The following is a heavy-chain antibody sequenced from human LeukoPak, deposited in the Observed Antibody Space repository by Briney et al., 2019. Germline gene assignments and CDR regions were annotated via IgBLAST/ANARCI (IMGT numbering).Heavy chain of an antibody. CDR1: GFTVSSNY. CDR2: IYSGGST. D-gene: IGHD3-10*01. CDR3: ARARYYYGSGSYEY. Sequence: TGGSLRLSCAASGFTVSSNYMSWVRQAPGKGLEWVSVIYSGGSTCYADSVKGRFTISRDNSKNTLYLQMNSLRAEDTAVYYCARARYYYGSGSYEYWGQGTLVTVSS. V-gene: IGHV3-53*01. J-gene: IGHJ4*02.